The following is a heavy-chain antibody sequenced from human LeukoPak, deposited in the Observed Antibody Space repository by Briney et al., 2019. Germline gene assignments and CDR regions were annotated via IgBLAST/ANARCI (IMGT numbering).Heavy chain of an antibody. V-gene: IGHV3-11*04. Sequence: GGSLRLSCAASGFTFSDYYMSWIRQAPGKGLEWVSYISSSGSTIFYADSVKGRFTISRDNAKNSLYLQMNSLRAEDTAVYYCARETDSTLFDYWGQGTLVTVSS. CDR2: ISSSGSTI. CDR3: ARETDSTLFDY. J-gene: IGHJ4*02. CDR1: GFTFSDYY. D-gene: IGHD6-13*01.